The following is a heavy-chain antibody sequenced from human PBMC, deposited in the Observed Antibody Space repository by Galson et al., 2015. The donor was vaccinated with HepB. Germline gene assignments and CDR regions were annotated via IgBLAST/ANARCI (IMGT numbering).Heavy chain of an antibody. CDR2: ISGSGGNT. D-gene: IGHD2-8*01. V-gene: IGHV3-23*01. J-gene: IGHJ4*02. Sequence: SLRLSCAVSGFTFSIYTMTWVRQAAGKGLEWVSSISGSGGNTYSADSVKGRFTISRDNSKNTLYLQMNSLRAEDTAVYYCAKRIERIMVTILDSWGQGTLVTVSS. CDR1: GFTFSIYT. CDR3: AKRIERIMVTILDS.